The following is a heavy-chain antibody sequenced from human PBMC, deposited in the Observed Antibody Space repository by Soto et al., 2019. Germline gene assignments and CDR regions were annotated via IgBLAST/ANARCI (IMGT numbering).Heavy chain of an antibody. CDR2: IDPSDSYT. CDR1: GYSFTSYW. D-gene: IGHD2-2*01. Sequence: GESLKISCKGSGYSFTSYWISWVRQMPGKGLEWMGRIDPSDSYTNYSPSFQGHVTISADKSISTAYLQWSSLKASDTAMYYCARSIVVVPAAIEATHTSHYYYGMDVWGQGTTVTVSS. CDR3: ARSIVVVPAAIEATHTSHYYYGMDV. J-gene: IGHJ6*02. V-gene: IGHV5-10-1*01.